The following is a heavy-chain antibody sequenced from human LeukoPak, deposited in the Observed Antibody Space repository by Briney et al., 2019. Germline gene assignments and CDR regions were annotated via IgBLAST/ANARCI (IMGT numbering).Heavy chain of an antibody. CDR3: ASKSRLAGTFDY. V-gene: IGHV4-59*08. D-gene: IGHD6-19*01. Sequence: SETLSLTCTVSGGSISRYYWSWIRQPPGKGLEWIGYIYYSGSTNYNPSLKSRVTISVDTSKNQFSLKLSSVTAADTAVYYCASKSRLAGTFDYWGQGTLVTVSS. CDR1: GGSISRYY. J-gene: IGHJ4*02. CDR2: IYYSGST.